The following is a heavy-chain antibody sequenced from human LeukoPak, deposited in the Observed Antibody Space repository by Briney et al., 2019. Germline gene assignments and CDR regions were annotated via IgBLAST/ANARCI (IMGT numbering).Heavy chain of an antibody. CDR3: AKDYYGSGSYYPWGFDY. J-gene: IGHJ4*02. V-gene: IGHV3-23*01. CDR1: GFTFSYYA. Sequence: GSLRLSCAASGFTFSYYAISWVRQAPGKGLEWVSAISGSGNSTYYADSVKGRFTISRDNSKNTLYLQMNSLRAEDTAVYYCAKDYYGSGSYYPWGFDYWGQGTLVTVSS. CDR2: ISGSGNST. D-gene: IGHD3-10*01.